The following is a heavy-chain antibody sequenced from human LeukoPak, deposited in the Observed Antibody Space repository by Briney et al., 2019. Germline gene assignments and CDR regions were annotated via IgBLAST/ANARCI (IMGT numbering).Heavy chain of an antibody. V-gene: IGHV3-48*02. Sequence: QSGGSLRLSCAASGFTFSYYSMNWVRQAPGKGLEWISYSNTDGTISYADSVKGRFTISRDNAENSLYLQMNSLSDEDTAVYFCVRDRDYAFDFWGQGTMVTASS. CDR1: GFTFSYYS. CDR3: VRDRDYAFDF. CDR2: SNTDGTI. J-gene: IGHJ3*01.